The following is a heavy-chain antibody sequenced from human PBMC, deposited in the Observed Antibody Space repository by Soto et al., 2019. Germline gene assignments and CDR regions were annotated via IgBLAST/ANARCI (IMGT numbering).Heavy chain of an antibody. Sequence: PAQTLALTCTFYEGSATFDEDYWNWIRQSLGKGLEWIGYISNSGSTDYNPSLKTRLSMSVDRSKNQFTLRLTSVTAADTAVYFCATESGYTYGYFDHWGQGTKVTVSS. J-gene: IGHJ4*02. V-gene: IGHV4-30-4*08. CDR1: EGSATFDEDY. CDR2: ISNSGST. D-gene: IGHD5-18*01. CDR3: ATESGYTYGYFDH.